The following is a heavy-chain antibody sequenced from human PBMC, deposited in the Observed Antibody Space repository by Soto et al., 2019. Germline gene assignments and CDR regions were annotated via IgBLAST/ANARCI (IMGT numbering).Heavy chain of an antibody. CDR3: ARVADNWNYSPRSWFDP. CDR1: GGTFSSYA. CDR2: IIPIFGTA. D-gene: IGHD1-7*01. J-gene: IGHJ5*02. V-gene: IGHV1-69*06. Sequence: SVKVSCKASGGTFSSYAISWVRQAPGQGLEWMGGIIPIFGTANCAQKFQGRVTITADKSTSTAYMELSSLRSEDTAVYYCARVADNWNYSPRSWFDPWGQGTLVTVSS.